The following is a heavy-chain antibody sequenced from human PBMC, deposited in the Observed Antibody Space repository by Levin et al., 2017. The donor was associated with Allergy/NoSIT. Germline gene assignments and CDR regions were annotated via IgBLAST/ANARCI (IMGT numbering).Heavy chain of an antibody. CDR2: IIPIFGTA. J-gene: IGHJ2*01. CDR3: ARDRGGYFDL. V-gene: IGHV1-69*01. D-gene: IGHD3-10*01. Sequence: PGESLKISCKASGGTFSSYAISWVRQAPGQGLEWMGGIIPIFGTANSAQKLQGRVTITADESTSTAYMELSSLRSEDTAVYYCARDRGGYFDLWGRGTLVTVSS. CDR1: GGTFSSYA.